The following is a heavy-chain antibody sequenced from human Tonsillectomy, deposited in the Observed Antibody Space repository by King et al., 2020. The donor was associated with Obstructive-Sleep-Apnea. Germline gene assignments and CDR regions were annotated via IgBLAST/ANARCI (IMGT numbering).Heavy chain of an antibody. J-gene: IGHJ6*02. D-gene: IGHD1/OR15-1a*01. V-gene: IGHV3-21*01. CDR1: GFTFSSFS. CDR3: ARVGTADSTLYYYYYGMDV. Sequence: VQLVESGGGLVKPGGSLRLSCAASGFTFSSFSMNCVRQAPGKGLEWVSFISSSSSYIYYADSVKGRFTSSRDNARNSLYLQMNNLRAEDRAVSYCARVGTADSTLYYYYYGMDVWGQGTTVTVSS. CDR2: ISSSSSYI.